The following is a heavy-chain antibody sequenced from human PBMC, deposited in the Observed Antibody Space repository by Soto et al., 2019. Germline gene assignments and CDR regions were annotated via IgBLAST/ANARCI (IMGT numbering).Heavy chain of an antibody. D-gene: IGHD6-6*01. CDR2: IIPIFGTA. V-gene: IGHV1-69*01. Sequence: QVQLVQSGAEVKKPGSSVKVSCKASGGTFSSYAISWVRQAPGQGLEWMGGIIPIFGTANYEQKFQGRVTITAAESTSTAYMELSSLRSEDTAVFYCARGSIAARPALYYFDYWGQGTLVTVSS. J-gene: IGHJ4*02. CDR1: GGTFSSYA. CDR3: ARGSIAARPALYYFDY.